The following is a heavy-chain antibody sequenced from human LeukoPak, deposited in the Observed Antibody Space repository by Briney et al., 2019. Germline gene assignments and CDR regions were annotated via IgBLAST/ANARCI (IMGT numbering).Heavy chain of an antibody. CDR3: ARGIHGVSNWFDP. D-gene: IGHD4-17*01. CDR1: GFSVSANY. CDR2: IYGGGDT. J-gene: IGHJ5*02. Sequence: GGSLRLSCAASGFSVSANYMSWVRQAPGKGLEWVSVIYGGGDTYYADSVKGRFTISRDSATNSLYLQMNSLRAEDTAVYYCARGIHGVSNWFDPWGQGTLVTVSS. V-gene: IGHV3-53*01.